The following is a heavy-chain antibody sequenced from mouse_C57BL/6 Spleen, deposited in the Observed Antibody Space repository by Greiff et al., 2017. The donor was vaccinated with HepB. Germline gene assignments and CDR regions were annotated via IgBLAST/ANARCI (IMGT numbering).Heavy chain of an antibody. V-gene: IGHV1-26*01. CDR3: ARSGGWDDY. J-gene: IGHJ2*01. Sequence: EVQLQQSGPELVKPGASVKISCKASGYTFTDYYMNWVKQSHGKSLEWIGDINPNNGGTSYNQKFKGKATLTVDKSSSTAYMELRSLTSEDSAVYYCARSGGWDDYWGQGTTLTVSS. D-gene: IGHD3-3*01. CDR1: GYTFTDYY. CDR2: INPNNGGT.